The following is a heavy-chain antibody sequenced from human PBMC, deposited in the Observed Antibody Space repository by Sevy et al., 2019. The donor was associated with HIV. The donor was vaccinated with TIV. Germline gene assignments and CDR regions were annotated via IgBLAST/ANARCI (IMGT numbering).Heavy chain of an antibody. V-gene: IGHV3-48*03. D-gene: IGHD3-22*01. CDR2: ITSSGSSI. J-gene: IGHJ5*02. CDR3: ARNGGAYDTGFDP. CDR1: GFTFSNYE. Sequence: GGSLRLSYAASGFTFSNYEMNWVRQAPGKGLEWVSHITSSGSSIYYADSVKGRFTISRDNAKNSLYLQMNSLRVEDTAVYYCARNGGAYDTGFDPWGQGTLVTVSS.